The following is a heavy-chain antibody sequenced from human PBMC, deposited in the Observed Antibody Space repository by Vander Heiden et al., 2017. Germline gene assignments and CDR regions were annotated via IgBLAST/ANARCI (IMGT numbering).Heavy chain of an antibody. CDR1: GFTFSSYS. Sequence: EVQLVESGGGLVQPGGSLRLSCAASGFTFSSYSMNWVRPAPGKGLEWVSYISSSSSTIYYADSVKGRFTISRDNAKNSLYLQMNSLRDEDTAVYYCASGNHIAVAAHGGDVWGQGTTVTVSS. D-gene: IGHD6-19*01. J-gene: IGHJ6*02. CDR2: ISSSSSTI. V-gene: IGHV3-48*02. CDR3: ASGNHIAVAAHGGDV.